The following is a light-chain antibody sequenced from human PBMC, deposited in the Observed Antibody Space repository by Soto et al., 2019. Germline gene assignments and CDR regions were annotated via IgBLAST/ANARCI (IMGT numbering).Light chain of an antibody. CDR3: QQSYSTPWT. CDR1: EGVTNN. Sequence: IVMTQSPDTLSLSPGERATLSCRASEGVTNNLAWYKRKPGQAPRLFIYGASTRATDVPVRFSGRGSGTEFTLTISSPQPEDFATYYCQQSYSTPWTFGQGTKVDIK. CDR2: GAS. J-gene: IGKJ1*01. V-gene: IGKV3-15*01.